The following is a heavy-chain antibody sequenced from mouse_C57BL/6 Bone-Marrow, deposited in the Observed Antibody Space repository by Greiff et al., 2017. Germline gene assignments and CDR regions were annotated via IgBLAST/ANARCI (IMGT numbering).Heavy chain of an antibody. J-gene: IGHJ2*01. V-gene: IGHV1-42*01. CDR3: ARDVFYSNYFDY. CDR2: INPSTGGT. Sequence: VQLQQSGPELVKPGASVKISCKASGYSFTGYYMNWVKQSPEKSLEWIGEINPSTGGTTYNQKFKAKATLTVDKSSSTAYMQLKSLTSEDSAVYYCARDVFYSNYFDYWGQGTTLPVSS. D-gene: IGHD2-5*01. CDR1: GYSFTGYY.